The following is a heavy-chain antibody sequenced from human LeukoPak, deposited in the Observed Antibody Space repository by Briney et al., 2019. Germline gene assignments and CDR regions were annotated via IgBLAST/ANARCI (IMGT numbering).Heavy chain of an antibody. CDR3: AREESYYAFDI. J-gene: IGHJ3*02. Sequence: SVKVSCKTSGGTFISYAISWVRQAPGQGLEWMGGLIPILGTASYAQKFQARVTITADESTSTAYMELSSLRSEDTAVYYGAREESYYAFDIWGQGTMVTVSS. CDR2: LIPILGTA. CDR1: GGTFISYA. D-gene: IGHD1-26*01. V-gene: IGHV1-69*01.